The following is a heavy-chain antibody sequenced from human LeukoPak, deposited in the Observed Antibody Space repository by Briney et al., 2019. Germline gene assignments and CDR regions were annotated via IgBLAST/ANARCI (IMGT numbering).Heavy chain of an antibody. V-gene: IGHV3-48*01. CDR2: ISSSSSTI. D-gene: IGHD3-10*01. Sequence: GGSLRLSCAASGFTFSSYSMNWVRQAPGKGLEGVSYISSSSSTIYYADSVKGRFTISRDNAKNSLYLQMNSLRAEDTAVYYCARDWGRTYYYGSGSYYFDYWGQGTLVTVSS. J-gene: IGHJ4*02. CDR1: GFTFSSYS. CDR3: ARDWGRTYYYGSGSYYFDY.